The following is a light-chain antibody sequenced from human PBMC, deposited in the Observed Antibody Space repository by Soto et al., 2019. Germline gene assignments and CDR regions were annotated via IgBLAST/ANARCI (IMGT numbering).Light chain of an antibody. CDR3: RSYAGTVAYV. CDR1: SSDVGSYNL. J-gene: IGLJ1*01. Sequence: QSVLTQPASVSGSPGQSITISCTGTSSDVGSYNLVSWYQQLPGKAPKVIICEVNKRPSGVSYRFSGSKSGNTASLTISGLQTEDEADYYCRSYAGTVAYVFGTGTKLTVL. CDR2: EVN. V-gene: IGLV2-23*02.